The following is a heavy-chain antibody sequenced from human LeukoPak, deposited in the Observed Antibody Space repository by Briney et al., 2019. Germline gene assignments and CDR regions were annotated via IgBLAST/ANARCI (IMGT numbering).Heavy chain of an antibody. J-gene: IGHJ6*03. D-gene: IGHD5-18*01. CDR1: GFTFSRYN. CDR2: ITSISNYI. Sequence: GGSLRLSCAASGFTFSRYNMDWVRQAPGRGLEWVSSITSISNYIYYADSVKGRFTISRDNAKNSLYLQMNSLRAEDTAVYYCARAPDGIQLYYYYYMDVWGKGTTVTISS. CDR3: ARAPDGIQLYYYYYMDV. V-gene: IGHV3-21*01.